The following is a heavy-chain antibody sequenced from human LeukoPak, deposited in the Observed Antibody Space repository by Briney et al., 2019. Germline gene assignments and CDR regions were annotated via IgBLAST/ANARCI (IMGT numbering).Heavy chain of an antibody. V-gene: IGHV3-64*01. D-gene: IGHD6-19*01. CDR3: ARDFPGIAVAGTRPLDY. CDR1: GFTFSSYA. J-gene: IGHJ4*02. Sequence: PGGSLRLSCAASGFTFSSYAMHWVRQAPGKGLEYVSAISSNGGSTYYANSVKGRFTISRDNSKNTLYLQMGSLRAEDMAVYYCARDFPGIAVAGTRPLDYWGQGTLVTVSS. CDR2: ISSNGGST.